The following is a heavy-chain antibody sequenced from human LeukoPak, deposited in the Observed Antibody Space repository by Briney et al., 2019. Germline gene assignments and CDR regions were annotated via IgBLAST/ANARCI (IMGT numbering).Heavy chain of an antibody. CDR2: ISSSSSYI. D-gene: IGHD3-10*01. CDR3: ARDLPLGSGILY. J-gene: IGHJ4*02. CDR1: GFTFSSYS. V-gene: IGHV3-21*01. Sequence: GGSLRLSCAASGFTFSSYSMNWVRQAQGKGLEWVSSISSSSSYIYYADSVKGRFTISRDNAKNSLYLQMNSLRAEDTAVYYCARDLPLGSGILYWGQGTLVTVSS.